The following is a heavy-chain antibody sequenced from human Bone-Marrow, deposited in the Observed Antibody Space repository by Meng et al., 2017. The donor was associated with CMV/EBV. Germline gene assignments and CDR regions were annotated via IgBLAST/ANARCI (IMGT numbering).Heavy chain of an antibody. J-gene: IGHJ6*02. CDR2: ISAYNGNT. Sequence: ASVKVSCKASGYTFTSYGISWVRQATGQGLEWMGWISAYNGNTNYAQKLQDRVTMTTDTSTSTAYMELRSLRSDDTAVYYCARATGYRYGYPRVCRFYYGIDVWGQGTTVTVSS. V-gene: IGHV1-18*01. D-gene: IGHD5-18*01. CDR1: GYTFTSYG. CDR3: ARATGYRYGYPRVCRFYYGIDV.